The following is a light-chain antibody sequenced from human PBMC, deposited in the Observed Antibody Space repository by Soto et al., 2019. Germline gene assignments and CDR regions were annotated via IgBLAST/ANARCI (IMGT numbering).Light chain of an antibody. V-gene: IGLV1-36*01. J-gene: IGLJ1*01. CDR3: GAWDSSLSACV. CDR2: YDD. CDR1: SSNIGNNG. Sequence: QSVLTQPPSVSEAPRQRVTISCSGSSSNIGNNGVNWYQQLPGKAPKLLIYYDDLLPSGVSDRFSGSKSGTSATLAISGLQTGDEAVYYCGAWDSSLSACVFGTGTKLTVL.